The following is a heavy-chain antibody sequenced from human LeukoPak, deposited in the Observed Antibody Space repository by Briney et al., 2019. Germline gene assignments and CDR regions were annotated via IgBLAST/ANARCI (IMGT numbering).Heavy chain of an antibody. CDR2: IYYSGST. J-gene: IGHJ6*03. CDR1: GGSISSYY. Sequence: SETLSLTCTVSGGSISSYYWSWIRQPPGKGLEWIGYIYYSGSTNYNPSFKSRVTISVDTSKNQFSLKLSSVTAADTAVYYCARVVPAAQDPYYYYMDVWGKGTTVTVSS. CDR3: ARVVPAAQDPYYYYMDV. D-gene: IGHD2-2*01. V-gene: IGHV4-59*01.